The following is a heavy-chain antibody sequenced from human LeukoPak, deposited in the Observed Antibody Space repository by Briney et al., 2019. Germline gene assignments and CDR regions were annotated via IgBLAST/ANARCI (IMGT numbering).Heavy chain of an antibody. D-gene: IGHD6-19*01. V-gene: IGHV3-53*01. CDR1: GFTVSSNY. CDR3: ARRYSSGWWIDY. Sequence: GGSLRLSCAASGFTVSSNYMNWVRQAPGKGPEWVSVIYSGGSTYYADSVKGRFTISRDNSKNTLYLQMNTLRAEDTAVYYCARRYSSGWWIDYWDQGTLVTVSS. CDR2: IYSGGST. J-gene: IGHJ4*02.